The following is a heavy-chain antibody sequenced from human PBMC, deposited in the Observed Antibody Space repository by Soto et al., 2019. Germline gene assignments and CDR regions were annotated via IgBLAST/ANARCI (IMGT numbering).Heavy chain of an antibody. CDR1: GFTSSNYW. D-gene: IGHD1-26*01. Sequence: EVQLVESGGGLVQPGGSLRLSCAASGFTSSNYWMHWVRQAPRKGLVWVSRINSDGSNTNYADSVKGRFTISRDNAKNTLYLQMNSLRAEDTAVYYCVWGQWEYHSGQGTLVTVSS. CDR2: INSDGSNT. J-gene: IGHJ5*02. V-gene: IGHV3-74*01. CDR3: VWGQWEYH.